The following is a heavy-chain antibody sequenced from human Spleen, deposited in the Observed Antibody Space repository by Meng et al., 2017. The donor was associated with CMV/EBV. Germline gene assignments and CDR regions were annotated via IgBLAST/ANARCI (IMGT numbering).Heavy chain of an antibody. CDR1: GYTFTSYG. V-gene: IGHV1-18*01. CDR2: ISTYNGNT. CDR3: ASTTYYYDSSGTRWVWFDP. J-gene: IGHJ5*02. D-gene: IGHD3-22*01. Sequence: ASVKVSCKASGYTFTSYGMSWVRHAPGQGLEWMGWISTYNGNTNYAQNFQGRVSMTTDTSTRTAYLELRSLRSEDTAVYYCASTTYYYDSSGTRWVWFDPWGQGTLVTVSS.